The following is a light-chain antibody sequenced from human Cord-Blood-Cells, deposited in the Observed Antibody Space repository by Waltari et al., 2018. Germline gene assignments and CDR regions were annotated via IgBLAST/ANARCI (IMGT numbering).Light chain of an antibody. CDR3: GTWDSSLSAGV. CDR2: EIN. Sequence: QSVLTQPPSVSAAPGQKVTISCSGSSSNIGKNYVSWDQQVPGTSPKLLIYEINKRPSRIPDGVSGSKSGTSATLGITVLQTGDEADDYCGTWDSSLSAGVFGGGTKLTVL. J-gene: IGLJ2*01. CDR1: SSNIGKNY. V-gene: IGLV1-51*02.